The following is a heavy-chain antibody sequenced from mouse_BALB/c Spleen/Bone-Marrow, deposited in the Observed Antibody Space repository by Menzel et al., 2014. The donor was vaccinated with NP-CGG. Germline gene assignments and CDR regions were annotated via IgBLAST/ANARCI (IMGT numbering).Heavy chain of an antibody. D-gene: IGHD2-4*01. CDR2: INPYNGDT. CDR1: GYSFTGYF. J-gene: IGHJ1*01. V-gene: IGHV1-37*01. Sequence: VHLQQSGPELVKPGASVKISCKASGYSFTGYFMNWVKQCHGKSLEWIGRINPYNGDTFYNQKFKGKATLTVDKSSSTAHMELLSLTSEDSAVYYCGKVYDYDGWYCDVWGAGTTVTVSS. CDR3: GKVYDYDGWYCDV.